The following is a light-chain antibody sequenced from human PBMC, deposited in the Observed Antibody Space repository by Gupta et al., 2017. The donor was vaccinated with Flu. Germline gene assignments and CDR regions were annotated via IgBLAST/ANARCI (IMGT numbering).Light chain of an antibody. V-gene: IGKV1-33*01. Sequence: DIQMTQSPSSLSASVGDRVTITCQASQEISNYLNWYQQKPGKAPKLLIDDASNLETGVPSRFSGSGSGTDFTFTISSLQPEDIATYYCQQDDNLLITFGQGTRLEIK. CDR3: QQDDNLLIT. J-gene: IGKJ5*01. CDR1: QEISNY. CDR2: DAS.